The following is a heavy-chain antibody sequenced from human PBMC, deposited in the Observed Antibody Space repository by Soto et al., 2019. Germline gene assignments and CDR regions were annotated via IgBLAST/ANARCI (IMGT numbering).Heavy chain of an antibody. D-gene: IGHD3-10*01. V-gene: IGHV4-59*12. J-gene: IGHJ5*02. CDR2: IYYSGST. Sequence: PSETLSLTCTVSGGSISSYYWSWIRQPPGKGLEWIGYIYYSGSTNYNPSLKSRVTISVDTSKNQFSLKLSSVTAADAAVYYCSRPRTSYYGSGLYNWFDPWGKGTLVTVSS. CDR3: SRPRTSYYGSGLYNWFDP. CDR1: GGSISSYY.